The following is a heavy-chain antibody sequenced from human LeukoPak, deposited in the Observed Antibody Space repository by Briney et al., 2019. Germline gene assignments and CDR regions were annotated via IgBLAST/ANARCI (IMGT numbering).Heavy chain of an antibody. CDR2: VHTSGTT. Sequence: PSETLSLTCSGSNASISSYFWSFIRQPAGKELEWIGRVHTSGTTNYNPSLKGRVTMSVDMSKNQFSLELSSMTAADTAVYCCAREETSRSQRAFDYWGQGTLVTVSS. V-gene: IGHV4-4*07. CDR3: AREETSRSQRAFDY. J-gene: IGHJ4*02. D-gene: IGHD1-1*01. CDR1: NASISSYF.